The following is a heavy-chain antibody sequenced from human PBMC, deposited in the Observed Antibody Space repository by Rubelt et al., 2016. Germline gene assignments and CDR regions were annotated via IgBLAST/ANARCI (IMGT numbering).Heavy chain of an antibody. CDR2: VTSGGST. Sequence: EVQLLESGGGSVQPEGSLRLSCAASGFTFTNYAMSWVRQAPGKGLDWVAAVTSGGSTYYADSVKGRFTISRDNSRNTLFLQMNSLRAEDTAVYYCAREGLGGFDSWGQGSLVIVSS. CDR3: AREGLGGFDS. V-gene: IGHV3-23*01. J-gene: IGHJ4*02. CDR1: GFTFTNYA. D-gene: IGHD3-16*01.